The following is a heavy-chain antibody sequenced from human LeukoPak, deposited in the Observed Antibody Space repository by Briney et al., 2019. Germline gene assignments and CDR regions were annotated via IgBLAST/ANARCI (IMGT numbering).Heavy chain of an antibody. CDR1: GFTFSSYA. Sequence: GGSLRLSCAASGFTFSSYAMSWVRQAPGKGLEWVSAISGSGGSTYYADSVKGRFTISRDNSKSTLYLQMNSLRAEDTAVYYCAKLPVLRFLEWFQDAFDIWGQGTMVTVSS. CDR2: ISGSGGST. J-gene: IGHJ3*02. V-gene: IGHV3-23*01. D-gene: IGHD3-3*01. CDR3: AKLPVLRFLEWFQDAFDI.